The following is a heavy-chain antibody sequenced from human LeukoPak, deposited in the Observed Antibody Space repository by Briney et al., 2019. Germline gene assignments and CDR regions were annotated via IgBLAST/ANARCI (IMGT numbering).Heavy chain of an antibody. CDR3: ARAIDVADY. Sequence: GGSLRLSCVASGFTFSSHWMAWVRQAPGKGLEWVANINPDGRTKFYLDSVKGRFTISRDNAKSSAYLQMNSLRVDDTALYYCARAIDVADYWGQGTLVTVSS. CDR1: GFTFSSHW. D-gene: IGHD2-21*01. CDR2: INPDGRTK. J-gene: IGHJ4*02. V-gene: IGHV3-7*01.